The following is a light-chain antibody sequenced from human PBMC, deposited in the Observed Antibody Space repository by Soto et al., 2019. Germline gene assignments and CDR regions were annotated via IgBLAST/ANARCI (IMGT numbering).Light chain of an antibody. CDR2: AAS. Sequence: DIQMTQSPSSLSASVGDRVTITCRASQTISTYLNWYQQKPGKAPRLLIYAASSLISGVPSRFSGSGSGTDFTLTIASLQPEDFSTYYCQQSDSTPYTFGQGTKVEI. CDR3: QQSDSTPYT. J-gene: IGKJ2*01. CDR1: QTISTY. V-gene: IGKV1-39*01.